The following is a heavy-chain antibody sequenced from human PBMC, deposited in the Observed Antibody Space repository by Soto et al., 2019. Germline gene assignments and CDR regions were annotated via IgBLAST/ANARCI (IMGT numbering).Heavy chain of an antibody. D-gene: IGHD1-26*01. Sequence: QVQLQQGGAGLLKPSETLSLTCAVNGGSLSGHYWSWIRQAPGKGLEWIGEINRSGGTNYDPSLKSRVTISLDASKNQFSLKLNSVTAADTAVYYCARAPIIGATFFDYWGEGSLVTVSS. CDR3: ARAPIIGATFFDY. V-gene: IGHV4-34*01. CDR1: GGSLSGHY. J-gene: IGHJ4*02. CDR2: INRSGGT.